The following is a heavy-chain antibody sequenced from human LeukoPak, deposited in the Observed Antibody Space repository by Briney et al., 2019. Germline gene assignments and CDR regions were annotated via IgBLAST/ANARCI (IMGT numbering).Heavy chain of an antibody. Sequence: GESLKISCETSGYRFSNYRIGWVRQTPGKGLEWMGVVNPDDSDIRYSPTFQGQVTISVDKSISTAYLQWTSLKASDTGIYYCARHGLSGSGNYFRWPKPFTHYGVDVWGKGTTVIVSS. D-gene: IGHD3-10*01. J-gene: IGHJ6*04. CDR1: GYRFSNYR. V-gene: IGHV5-51*01. CDR2: VNPDDSDI. CDR3: ARHGLSGSGNYFRWPKPFTHYGVDV.